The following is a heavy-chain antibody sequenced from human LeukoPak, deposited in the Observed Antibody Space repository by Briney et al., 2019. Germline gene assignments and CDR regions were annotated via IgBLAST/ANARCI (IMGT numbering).Heavy chain of an antibody. Sequence: SETLSLTCAVYGGSCSGYYWSWIRQPPGKGLEWIGEINHSGSTNYNPSLKSRVTISVDTSKNQFSLKLSSVTAADTAVYYCARAGIVARRGGVFDYWGQGTLVTVPS. D-gene: IGHD6-6*01. CDR3: ARAGIVARRGGVFDY. CDR1: GGSCSGYY. CDR2: INHSGST. V-gene: IGHV4-34*01. J-gene: IGHJ4*02.